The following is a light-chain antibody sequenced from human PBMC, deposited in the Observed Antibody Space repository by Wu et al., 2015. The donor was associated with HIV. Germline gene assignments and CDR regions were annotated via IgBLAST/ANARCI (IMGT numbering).Light chain of an antibody. V-gene: IGKV3-15*01. CDR3: QQYNNWPRT. Sequence: EIVMTQSPATLSVFPGERATLSCRASQSISSNLAWYQQKRGQAPRLLIYGTSTRATGVPARFSGSGPGTEFTLTISSMQSEDFAIYYCQQYNNWPRTFGQGTKLEI. CDR1: QSISSN. J-gene: IGKJ2*01. CDR2: GTS.